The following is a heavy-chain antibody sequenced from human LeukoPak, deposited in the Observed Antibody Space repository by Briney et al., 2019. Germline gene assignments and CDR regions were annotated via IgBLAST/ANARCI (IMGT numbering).Heavy chain of an antibody. J-gene: IGHJ6*03. CDR3: ARLLATWDYYYMDV. CDR2: IGGSGSFI. D-gene: IGHD3-3*02. CDR1: GFTHSTYS. Sequence: PGGPLRLPCGGSGFTHSTYSIMWVRRAPGKGWEGVSHIGGSGSFIYYADSVKGRFTISRDNAKNSVYLQMNSLRDEDTAVYFCARLLATWDYYYMDVWGKGTTVTVSS. V-gene: IGHV3-48*02.